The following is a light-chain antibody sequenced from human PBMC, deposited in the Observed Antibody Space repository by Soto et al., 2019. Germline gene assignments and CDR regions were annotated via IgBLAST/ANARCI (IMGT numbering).Light chain of an antibody. CDR3: SSYTSSSTPYV. CDR2: DVS. J-gene: IGLJ1*01. Sequence: SALTQPASVSGSPGQSITISCTGTSSDVGDYNYVYWYQQHPGKAPKLMIYDVSNRPSGVSNRFSGSKSGNTASLTISGLQAEDEADYFCSSYTSSSTPYVFGTGTKVTVL. CDR1: SSDVGDYNY. V-gene: IGLV2-14*03.